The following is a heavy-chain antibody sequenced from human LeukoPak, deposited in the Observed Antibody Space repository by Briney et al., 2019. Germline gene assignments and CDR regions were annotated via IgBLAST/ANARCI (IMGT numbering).Heavy chain of an antibody. D-gene: IGHD5-18*01. CDR2: INWNGGST. CDR1: GFTFDDNG. CDR3: ARDSGYSYGIHYYYYMDV. J-gene: IGHJ6*03. V-gene: IGHV3-20*04. Sequence: GGSLRLSCAASGFTFDDNGMSWVRQAPGKGLEWVSGINWNGGSTGYADSVKGRFTISRDNAKNSLYLQMNSLRAEDTALYYCARDSGYSYGIHYYYYMDVWGKGTTVTVSS.